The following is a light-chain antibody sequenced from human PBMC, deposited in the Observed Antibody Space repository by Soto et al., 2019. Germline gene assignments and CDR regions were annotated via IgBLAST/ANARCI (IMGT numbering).Light chain of an antibody. J-gene: IGLJ1*01. Sequence: QSALTQPASVSGSPGQSITISCTGTSSDVGGYNYVSWYQQHPGTAPKLIIYEVSNRPSGVSNRFSGSKSDNTASLTISGLQAEDEDDYYCNAYTSKSTGVFGTGTKLTVL. CDR1: SSDVGGYNY. CDR2: EVS. V-gene: IGLV2-14*01. CDR3: NAYTSKSTGV.